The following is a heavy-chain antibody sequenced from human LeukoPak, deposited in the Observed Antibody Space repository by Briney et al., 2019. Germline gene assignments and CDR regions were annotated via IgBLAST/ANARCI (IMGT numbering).Heavy chain of an antibody. D-gene: IGHD5-12*01. CDR1: GFTFSSYA. CDR3: AKDYRVATITYLDY. Sequence: GGSLRLSCAASGFTFSSYAMSWVRQAPGKGLEWVSAISGSGGSTYYADSVKGRFTISRDNSKNTLYLQMNSLRAEDTAVYYCAKDYRVATITYLDYWGQGTLVTVSS. J-gene: IGHJ4*02. V-gene: IGHV3-23*01. CDR2: ISGSGGST.